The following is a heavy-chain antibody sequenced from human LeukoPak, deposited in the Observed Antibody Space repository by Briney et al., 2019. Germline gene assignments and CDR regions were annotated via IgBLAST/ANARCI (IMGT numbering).Heavy chain of an antibody. CDR2: ISAYNGNT. V-gene: IGHV1-18*01. D-gene: IGHD3-10*01. CDR1: GYTFTSYG. CDR3: ARRSMVRGVDAFDI. J-gene: IGHJ3*02. Sequence: GASVKVSCKASGYTFTSYGISWVRQAPGQGLEWMGWISAYNGNTNYAQKLQGRVTMTTDTSTSTAYMELSRLRSDDTAVYYCARRSMVRGVDAFDIWGQGTMVTVSS.